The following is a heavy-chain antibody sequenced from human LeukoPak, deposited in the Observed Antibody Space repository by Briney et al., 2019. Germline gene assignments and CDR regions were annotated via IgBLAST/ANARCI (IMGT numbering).Heavy chain of an antibody. CDR2: INPSGGST. CDR3: ARDLVGPYYYDSSGYRHAFDI. CDR1: GYTFTSYY. Sequence: ASVKVSCKASGYTFTSYYMHWVRQAPGQGLEWMGIINPSGGSTSYAQKFQGRVTMTRDMSTSTVYMELSSLRSEDTAVYYCARDLVGPYYYDSSGYRHAFDIWGQGTMATVSS. V-gene: IGHV1-46*01. D-gene: IGHD3-22*01. J-gene: IGHJ3*02.